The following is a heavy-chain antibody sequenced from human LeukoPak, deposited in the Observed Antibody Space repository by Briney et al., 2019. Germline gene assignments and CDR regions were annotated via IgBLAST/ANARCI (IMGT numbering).Heavy chain of an antibody. CDR2: IKQDGSEK. V-gene: IGHV3-7*01. J-gene: IGHJ4*02. CDR1: GFTFSSYA. D-gene: IGHD2-21*01. CDR3: ARQRGDCYDY. Sequence: PGGSLRLSCAASGFTFSSYAMSWVRQAPGKGLEWVANIKQDGSEKYYVDSVKGRFTISRDNAKNSLYLQMNSLRAEDTAVYYCARQRGDCYDYWGQGTLVTVSS.